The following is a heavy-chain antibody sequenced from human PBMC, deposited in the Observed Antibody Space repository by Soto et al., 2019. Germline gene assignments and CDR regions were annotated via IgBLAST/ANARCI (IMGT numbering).Heavy chain of an antibody. Sequence: GESLKISCQGSGYRLTSYWISWVGQLPGQGLEWMGRIDPSDSYTNYSPSFQGHVTISADKSISTAYLQWSSLKASDTAMYYCAKDRRTGVVFKGYGMDVWGPGTTVTVSS. CDR3: AKDRRTGVVFKGYGMDV. CDR2: IDPSDSYT. J-gene: IGHJ6*02. CDR1: GYRLTSYW. V-gene: IGHV5-10-1*01. D-gene: IGHD3-3*01.